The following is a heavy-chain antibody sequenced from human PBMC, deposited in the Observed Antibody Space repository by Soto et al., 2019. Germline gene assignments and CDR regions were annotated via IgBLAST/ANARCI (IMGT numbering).Heavy chain of an antibody. V-gene: IGHV4-30-4*01. D-gene: IGHD3-3*01. Sequence: QVQLQESGPGLVKPSQTLSLTCTVSGGSISSGDYYWSWIRQPPGKGLEWIGYIYYSGSTYYNPSLKSRVTISVDTSKNQFSLKLSSVTAADTAVYYCARAAGFLEWLFRPYYYYGMDVWGQGTTVTVSS. CDR1: GGSISSGDYY. CDR2: IYYSGST. J-gene: IGHJ6*02. CDR3: ARAAGFLEWLFRPYYYYGMDV.